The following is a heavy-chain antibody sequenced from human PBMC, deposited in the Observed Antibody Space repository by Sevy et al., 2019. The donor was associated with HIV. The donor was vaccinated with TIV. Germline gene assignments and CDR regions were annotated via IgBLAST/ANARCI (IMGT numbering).Heavy chain of an antibody. J-gene: IGHJ3*02. Sequence: SETLSLTCTVSGGSISSYYWSWIRQPPGKGLEWIGYIYYSGSTNYNPPLKSRVTISVDTSKNQFSLKLSSVTAADTAVYYCARTGGGRQTYYYDSSGYPNAFDIWGQGTMVTVSS. CDR1: GGSISSYY. D-gene: IGHD3-22*01. CDR3: ARTGGGRQTYYYDSSGYPNAFDI. CDR2: IYYSGST. V-gene: IGHV4-59*01.